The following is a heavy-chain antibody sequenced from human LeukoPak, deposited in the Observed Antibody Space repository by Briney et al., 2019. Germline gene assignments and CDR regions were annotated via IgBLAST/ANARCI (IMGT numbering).Heavy chain of an antibody. Sequence: SVKVSCKASGGTFSSYAISWVRQAPGQGLEWMGRIIPILGIANYAQKFQGRVTITADKSTSTAYMELSSLRSEDTAVYYCARAYHYYDSSGYYWFDPWGQGTLATVSS. CDR3: ARAYHYYDSSGYYWFDP. CDR2: IIPILGIA. V-gene: IGHV1-69*04. J-gene: IGHJ5*02. CDR1: GGTFSSYA. D-gene: IGHD3-22*01.